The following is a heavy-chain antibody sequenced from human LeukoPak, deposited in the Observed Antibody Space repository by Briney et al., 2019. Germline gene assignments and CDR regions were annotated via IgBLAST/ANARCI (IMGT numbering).Heavy chain of an antibody. CDR3: ERNAYGAQTPSDV. CDR2: IKQDGSEK. CDR1: GFTFSSYW. D-gene: IGHD4-17*01. J-gene: IGHJ6*02. Sequence: PGGSLRLSCAASGFTFSSYWMSWVRQAPGKGLEWVANIKQDGSEKYYVDSVKGRFTISRDNSKNSLYLQMNRLRAEDTAVYYCERNAYGAQTPSDVWGQGTTVTVSS. V-gene: IGHV3-7*05.